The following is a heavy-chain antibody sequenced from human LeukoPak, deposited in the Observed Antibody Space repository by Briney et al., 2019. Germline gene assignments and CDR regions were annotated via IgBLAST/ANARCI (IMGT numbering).Heavy chain of an antibody. CDR3: ARLDSSGDYFDY. D-gene: IGHD6-19*01. V-gene: IGHV4-39*01. J-gene: IGHJ4*02. Sequence: SETLSLTCTVSGGSISSSNDCWDWIRQPPGRGLEWIASFYYGGSTYYNPSLKSRVTISADTSKNQFSLKLSSVTAADTAVYYCARLDSSGDYFDYWGQGTLVTVSS. CDR2: FYYGGST. CDR1: GGSISSSNDC.